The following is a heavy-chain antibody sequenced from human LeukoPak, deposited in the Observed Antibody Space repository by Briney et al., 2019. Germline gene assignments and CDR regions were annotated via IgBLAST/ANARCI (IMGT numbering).Heavy chain of an antibody. CDR1: GFTFSSYS. CDR3: AKNLYCGGGSCYPSALGMDV. J-gene: IGHJ6*02. V-gene: IGHV3-21*04. CDR2: ISSSSSYI. D-gene: IGHD2-15*01. Sequence: GGSLRLSCAASGFTFSSYSMNWVRQAPGKGLEWVSSISSSSSYIYYADSVKGRFTISRDNSKNTLFLQMNSLRAEDTAVYYCAKNLYCGGGSCYPSALGMDVWGQGTTVTVSS.